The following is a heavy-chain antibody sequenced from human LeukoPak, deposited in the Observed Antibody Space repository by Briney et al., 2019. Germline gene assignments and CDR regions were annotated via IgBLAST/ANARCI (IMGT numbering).Heavy chain of an antibody. Sequence: SETLSLTCTVSGGSISSGGYCWSWIRQHPGKGLEWIGYIYYSGSTYYNPSLKSRVTISVDTSKNQFSLKLSSVTAADTAVYYCARPAYCGGDCYSGYDAFDIWGQGTMVTVSS. D-gene: IGHD2-21*02. V-gene: IGHV4-31*03. CDR3: ARPAYCGGDCYSGYDAFDI. J-gene: IGHJ3*02. CDR2: IYYSGST. CDR1: GGSISSGGYC.